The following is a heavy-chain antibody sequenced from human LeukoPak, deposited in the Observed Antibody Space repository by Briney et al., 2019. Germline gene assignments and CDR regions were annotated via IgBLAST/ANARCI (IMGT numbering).Heavy chain of an antibody. Sequence: PSQTLSLTCAVSGGSISSGGYSWRWIRQPPGKGLEWIGYIYHSGSTYYNPSLKSRVTISVDRSKNQFSLKLSSVTAADTAVYYCARGAIRYFDWLSHFDYWGQGTLVTVSS. CDR2: IYHSGST. D-gene: IGHD3-9*01. CDR3: ARGAIRYFDWLSHFDY. CDR1: GGSISSGGYS. V-gene: IGHV4-30-2*01. J-gene: IGHJ4*02.